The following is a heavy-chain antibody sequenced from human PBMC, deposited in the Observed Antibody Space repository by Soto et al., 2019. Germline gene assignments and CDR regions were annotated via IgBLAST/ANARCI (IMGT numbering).Heavy chain of an antibody. CDR1: GFTFGIYS. CDR2: INGSSSTM. J-gene: IGHJ5*02. V-gene: IGHV3-48*02. Sequence: EVQLVESGGGLVQRGGSLRLSCAASGFTFGIYSMNWVRQAPGKGLEWISYINGSSSTMYYAVSVKGRFIISRANADNSLYMQMNILRDADTAVYYRARGDRFRLSGDRCFSDGLLLSLGQGPLVTVSS. CDR3: ARGDRFRLSGDRCFSDGLLLS. D-gene: IGHD2-15*01.